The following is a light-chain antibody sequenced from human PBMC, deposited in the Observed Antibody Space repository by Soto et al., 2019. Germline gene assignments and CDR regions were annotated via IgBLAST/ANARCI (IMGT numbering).Light chain of an antibody. J-gene: IGKJ1*01. CDR1: QGISTY. CDR3: QQSYSTTWT. V-gene: IGKV1-39*01. Sequence: DIQMTQSPSSLSESAGDRVTITCLASQGISTYLNWYQQKPGKAPKLLIYAASSLQSGVPSRFSGSGSETDFTLTISSLQPEDFATYSCQQSYSTTWTCGQGTKVDIK. CDR2: AAS.